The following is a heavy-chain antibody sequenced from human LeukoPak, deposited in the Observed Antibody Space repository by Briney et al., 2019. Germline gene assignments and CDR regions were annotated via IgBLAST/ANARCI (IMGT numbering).Heavy chain of an antibody. D-gene: IGHD3-22*01. CDR1: GYTFTSYG. Sequence: ASVKVSCKASGYTFTSYGISWVRQASGQGLEWMGWISAYNGNTNYAQKLQGRVTMTTDTSTSTAYMELRSLRSDDTALYYCARGYRYYDSSGQPQRDFDYWGQGTLVTVSS. CDR2: ISAYNGNT. J-gene: IGHJ4*02. CDR3: ARGYRYYDSSGQPQRDFDY. V-gene: IGHV1-18*01.